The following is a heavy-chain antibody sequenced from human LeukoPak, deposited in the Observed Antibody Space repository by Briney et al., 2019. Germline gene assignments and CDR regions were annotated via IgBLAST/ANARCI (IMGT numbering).Heavy chain of an antibody. Sequence: GGSLRLSCAASGFTFSSYAMSWVRQAPGKGLEWVSAISGSGGSTYYADSVKGRFTISRDNSKNTLYLQMNSLRAEDTAVYYCAKDRKYYGSGSNFDYWGQGTLVTVSS. CDR3: AKDRKYYGSGSNFDY. J-gene: IGHJ4*02. CDR1: GFTFSSYA. V-gene: IGHV3-23*01. CDR2: ISGSGGST. D-gene: IGHD3-10*01.